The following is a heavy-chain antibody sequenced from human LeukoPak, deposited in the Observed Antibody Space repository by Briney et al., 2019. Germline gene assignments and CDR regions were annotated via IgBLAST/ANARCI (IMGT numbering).Heavy chain of an antibody. V-gene: IGHV1-2*02. CDR2: INPNSGGT. CDR1: GYTFTGYY. J-gene: IGHJ6*03. CDR3: ARNLLYCSGGSCYSAYYYYYMDV. Sequence: ASVKVSCKASGYTFTGYYMHWVRQAPGQGLEWMGWINPNSGGTNYAQKFQGRVTMTRDTSISTAYMELSRLRSDDTAVYYYARNLLYCSGGSCYSAYYYYYMDVWGKWTTVTVSS. D-gene: IGHD2-15*01.